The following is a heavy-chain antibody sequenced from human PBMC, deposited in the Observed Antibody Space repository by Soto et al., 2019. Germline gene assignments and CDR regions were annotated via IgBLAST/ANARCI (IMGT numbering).Heavy chain of an antibody. J-gene: IGHJ5*01. CDR1: GGTFTNYA. V-gene: IGHV1-69*01. Sequence: QVQLVQSGAEVKKPGSSVKVSCRASGGTFTNYAVSWVRQAPGQGPEWMGDIIPLFGTTNYAQKFQGRLTIVADESTSTGYMELTNLRSEDTALYYCARVAYPSRATHWFDCWGQGTLVTVSS. CDR3: ARVAYPSRATHWFDC. D-gene: IGHD3-16*01. CDR2: IIPLFGTT.